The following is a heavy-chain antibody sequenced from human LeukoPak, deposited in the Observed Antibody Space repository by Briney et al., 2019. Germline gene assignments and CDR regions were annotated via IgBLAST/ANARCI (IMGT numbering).Heavy chain of an antibody. J-gene: IGHJ5*02. CDR2: IYYSGST. CDR1: GGSISSGGYY. D-gene: IGHD3-10*01. CDR3: ARGRRYYGSGSSDP. V-gene: IGHV4-31*03. Sequence: SETLSLTCTVSGGSISSGGYYWSWIRRHPGKGLEWIGYIYYSGSTYYNPSLKSRVTISVDTSKNQFSLKLSSVTAADTAVYYCARGRRYYGSGSSDPWGQGTLVTVSS.